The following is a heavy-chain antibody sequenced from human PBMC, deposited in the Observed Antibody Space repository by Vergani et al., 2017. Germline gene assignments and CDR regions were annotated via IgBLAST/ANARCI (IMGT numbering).Heavy chain of an antibody. CDR2: INHSGST. CDR3: ARGRIAARLFDY. V-gene: IGHV4-34*01. Sequence: QVQLQQWGAGLLKPSETLSPTCAVYGGSFSGYYWSWIRQPPGKGLEWIGEINHSGSTNYNPSLKSRVTISVDTSKNQFSLKLSSVTAADTAVYYCARGRIAARLFDYWGQGTLVTVSS. CDR1: GGSFSGYY. J-gene: IGHJ4*02. D-gene: IGHD6-6*01.